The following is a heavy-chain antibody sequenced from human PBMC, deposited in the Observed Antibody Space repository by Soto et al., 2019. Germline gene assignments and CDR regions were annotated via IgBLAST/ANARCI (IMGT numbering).Heavy chain of an antibody. D-gene: IGHD4-17*01. CDR2: TYYRSKWYN. V-gene: IGHV6-1*01. CDR3: ARKGLETTASPGWNYYYGMDV. Sequence: SQTLSLTCAISGDSVSSNSAAWNWIRQSPSRGLEWLGRTYYRSKWYNDYAVSVKSRITINPDTSKNQFSLQLNSVTPEDTAVYYCARKGLETTASPGWNYYYGMDVWGQGTTVTVSS. J-gene: IGHJ6*02. CDR1: GDSVSSNSAA.